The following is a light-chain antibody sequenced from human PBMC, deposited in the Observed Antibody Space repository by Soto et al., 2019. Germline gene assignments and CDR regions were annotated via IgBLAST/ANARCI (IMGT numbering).Light chain of an antibody. Sequence: SALTQPASLSGSPGQSITISCTGTSSDIGAYDYVSWFQQHPGKAAKLMISEVNNRPSGASNRFSDSKSRNTVYLTFTGLQVEDEAACFCFSFTTTSPQVSGTVHKDTVL. CDR3: FSFTTTSPQV. CDR1: SSDIGAYDY. J-gene: IGLJ1*01. CDR2: EVN. V-gene: IGLV2-14*01.